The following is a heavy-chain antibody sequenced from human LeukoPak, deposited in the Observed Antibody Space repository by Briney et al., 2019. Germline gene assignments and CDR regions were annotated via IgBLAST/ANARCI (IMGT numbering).Heavy chain of an antibody. CDR1: GGTFSSYA. J-gene: IGHJ5*01. CDR2: IIPIFGTA. V-gene: IGHV1-69*13. D-gene: IGHD3-9*01. Sequence: SVKVSCKASGGTFSSYAISWVRQAPGQGLEGMGGIIPIFGTANYAQKFQGRVTITADESTSTAYMELSSLRSEATAVYYCARSVRYFAWFGYWGQGTLVTVSS. CDR3: ARSVRYFAWFGY.